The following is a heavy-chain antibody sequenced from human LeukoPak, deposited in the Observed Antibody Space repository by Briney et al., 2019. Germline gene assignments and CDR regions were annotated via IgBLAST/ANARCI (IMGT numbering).Heavy chain of an antibody. CDR2: INPSGGST. CDR1: GYTFTSYY. J-gene: IGHJ3*02. D-gene: IGHD3-22*01. CDR3: ARENRFGHSSGYTETSHDAFDI. V-gene: IGHV1-46*01. Sequence: ASVKVSCKASGYTFTSYYMHWVRQAPGQGLEWMGIINPSGGSTSYAQKFQGRVTMTRDTSTSTVYMELSSLRSEDTAVYYCARENRFGHSSGYTETSHDAFDIWGQGTMVTVSS.